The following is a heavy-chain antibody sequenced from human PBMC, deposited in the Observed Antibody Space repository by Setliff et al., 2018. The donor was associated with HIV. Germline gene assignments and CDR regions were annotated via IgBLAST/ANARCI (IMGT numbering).Heavy chain of an antibody. Sequence: GGSLRLSCAASGFTFSSYWMYWVRQAPGKGLEWVANIKPDGSEKYYVDSMKGRFTISRDNAKTSLYLQMNSLRAEDTAVYYCAQLSCSTSCYLAYWGQGTLVTVS. D-gene: IGHD2-2*01. J-gene: IGHJ4*02. CDR1: GFTFSSYW. V-gene: IGHV3-7*03. CDR3: AQLSCSTSCYLAY. CDR2: IKPDGSEK.